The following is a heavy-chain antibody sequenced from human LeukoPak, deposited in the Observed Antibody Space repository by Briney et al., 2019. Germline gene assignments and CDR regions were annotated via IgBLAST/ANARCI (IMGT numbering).Heavy chain of an antibody. CDR3: ARITYYYDSSGYPLDY. D-gene: IGHD3-22*01. V-gene: IGHV1-46*01. CDR1: GYTFTSYY. CDR2: INPSGGST. Sequence: ASVKVSCKASGYTFTSYYMHWVRQAPGQGLEWMGIINPSGGSTSYAQKFQGRVTMTRDMSTSTVYMELSSLRSEDTAVYYCARITYYYDSSGYPLDYWGQGTLVTVSS. J-gene: IGHJ4*02.